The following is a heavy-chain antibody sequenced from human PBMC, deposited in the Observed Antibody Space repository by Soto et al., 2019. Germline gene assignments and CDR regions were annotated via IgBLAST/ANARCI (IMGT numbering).Heavy chain of an antibody. Sequence: ASVKVSCKASGYTFTSYGISWVRQAPGQGLEWMGWISAYNGNTNYAQKLQGRVTMTTDTSTSTAYMELRSLRSDDTAVYYCARTFTAMVTNFFDYCGQGTLVTVSS. CDR1: GYTFTSYG. V-gene: IGHV1-18*01. D-gene: IGHD5-18*01. J-gene: IGHJ4*02. CDR3: ARTFTAMVTNFFDY. CDR2: ISAYNGNT.